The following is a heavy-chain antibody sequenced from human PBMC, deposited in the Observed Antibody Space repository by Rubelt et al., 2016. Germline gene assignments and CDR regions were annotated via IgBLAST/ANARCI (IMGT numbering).Heavy chain of an antibody. Sequence: KGLEWVAVISYDGSNKYYADSVKGRFTISRDNSKNTLYLQMNSLRAEDTAVYYCAKATSGWSGDSLDYWGQGTLVTVSS. CDR2: ISYDGSNK. J-gene: IGHJ4*02. V-gene: IGHV3-30*18. CDR3: AKATSGWSGDSLDY. D-gene: IGHD6-19*01.